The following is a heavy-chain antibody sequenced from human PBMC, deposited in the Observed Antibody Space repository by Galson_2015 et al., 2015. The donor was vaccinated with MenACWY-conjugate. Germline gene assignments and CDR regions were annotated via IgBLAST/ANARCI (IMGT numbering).Heavy chain of an antibody. Sequence: SLRLSCAASGFTFSSYTMTWVRQAPGKGLEWVSSITSGSSYIYSADSVKGRFTISRDNAKNSLYLQMNSLRAEDTAVYYCARAGIAAAGNSNDYWGQGTLVTVSS. CDR1: GFTFSSYT. CDR2: ITSGSSYI. D-gene: IGHD6-13*01. CDR3: ARAGIAAAGNSNDY. J-gene: IGHJ4*02. V-gene: IGHV3-21*01.